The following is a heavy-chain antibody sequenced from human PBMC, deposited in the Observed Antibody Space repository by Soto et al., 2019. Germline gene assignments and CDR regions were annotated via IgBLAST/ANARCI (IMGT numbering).Heavy chain of an antibody. D-gene: IGHD1-1*01. CDR1: DGSVSSAFYY. J-gene: IGHJ4*02. V-gene: IGHV4-31*02. CDR2: IYYDGTT. CDR3: ARGWQRVTGTYDS. Sequence: SETLSLTCSVPDGSVSSAFYYWHWIRQRPGKGLEWIGYIYYDGTTYYNPSLTGRVAISVDTSKNHLFLTLTSVTAADTAVYFCARGWQRVTGTYDSWSQGTLVTVSS.